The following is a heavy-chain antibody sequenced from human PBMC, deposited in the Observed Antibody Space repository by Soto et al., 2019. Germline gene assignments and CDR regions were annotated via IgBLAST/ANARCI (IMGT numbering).Heavy chain of an antibody. J-gene: IGHJ4*02. V-gene: IGHV3-33*01. D-gene: IGHD3-22*01. CDR2: IWYDGSNK. CDR3: ARNYDSSGYSYFDY. CDR1: GFTFSSYG. Sequence: QVQLVESGGGVVQPGRSLRLSCAASGFTFSSYGMHWVRQAPGKGLEWVAVIWYDGSNKYYADSVKGRFTISRDNSKNTLYLQMNSLRAEDTAAYYCARNYDSSGYSYFDYWGQGTLVTVSS.